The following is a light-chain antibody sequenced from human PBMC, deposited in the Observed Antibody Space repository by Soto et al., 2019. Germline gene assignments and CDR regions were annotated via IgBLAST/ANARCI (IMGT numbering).Light chain of an antibody. J-gene: IGKJ2*01. CDR2: GAS. CDR3: QQYGSSPT. V-gene: IGKV3-20*01. CDR1: QIISSGY. Sequence: ETVLTQSPGTLSLSPGERATLSCRASQIISSGYLAWYQQKPGQAPRLLIYGASSRATGVPDRFSGSGSGTDFTLTISRLEPEDFAVYYCQQYGSSPTFGQGTKLEIK.